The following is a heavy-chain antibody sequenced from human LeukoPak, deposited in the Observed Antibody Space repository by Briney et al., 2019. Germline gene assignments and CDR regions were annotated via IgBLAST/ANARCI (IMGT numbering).Heavy chain of an antibody. J-gene: IGHJ1*01. CDR1: GYTFTGYY. CDR2: FDPEDGET. V-gene: IGHV1-24*01. CDR3: ATERFGGREIQH. Sequence: GASVKVSCKASGYTFTGYYMHWVRQAPGKGLEWMGGFDPEDGETIYTQKFQGRVTMTEDTSTDTAYMELSSLRSEDTAVYYCATERFGGREIQHWGQGTLVTVSS. D-gene: IGHD3-10*01.